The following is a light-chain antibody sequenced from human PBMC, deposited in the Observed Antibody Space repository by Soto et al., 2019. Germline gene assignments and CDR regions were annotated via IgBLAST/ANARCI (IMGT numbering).Light chain of an antibody. CDR2: DTD. CDR1: NSNIGYHS. CDR3: GSWDNSLSSSWV. V-gene: IGLV1-51*01. Sequence: QSVLTQPPSVSAAPGQTVTISCSGGNSNIGYHSVSWYQQLPRAAPKLLIYDTDDRPSGIPDRFSGSKSGTSATLAITGLQTEDEADYYCGSWDNSLSSSWVFGGGTQLTVL. J-gene: IGLJ3*02.